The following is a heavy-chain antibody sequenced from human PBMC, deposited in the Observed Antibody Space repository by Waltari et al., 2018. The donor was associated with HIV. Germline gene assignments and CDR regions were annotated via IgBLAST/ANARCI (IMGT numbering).Heavy chain of an antibody. CDR1: GFSFGDYA. Sequence: EEQLVESGGGLVHPGGSLKLSCAASGFSFGDYAMNWVRQAPGKGLEWIAYISSTSFNIKEADSVRGRFTISRDNTQNSLSLQMNNLIDEDTAKYFCARDTLNFFFGLDVWGHGTTVAVSS. J-gene: IGHJ6*02. CDR3: ARDTLNFFFGLDV. CDR2: ISSTSFNI. V-gene: IGHV3-48*02.